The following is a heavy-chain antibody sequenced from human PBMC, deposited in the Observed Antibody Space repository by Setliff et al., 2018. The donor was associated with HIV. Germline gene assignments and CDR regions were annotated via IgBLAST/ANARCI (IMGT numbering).Heavy chain of an antibody. CDR3: VHSLLGAPMVDY. J-gene: IGHJ4*02. V-gene: IGHV4-38-2*01. D-gene: IGHD3-16*01. CDR1: GYSITSGYS. CDR2: AYHSGRT. Sequence: SETLSLTCAVSGYSITSGYSWGWIRQSPGKGLEWIGNAYHSGRTYYNPSLKSRVAMSIDTSKNQFSLRLNSVTAADTAMYYCVHSLLGAPMVDYWGQGTQVTVSS.